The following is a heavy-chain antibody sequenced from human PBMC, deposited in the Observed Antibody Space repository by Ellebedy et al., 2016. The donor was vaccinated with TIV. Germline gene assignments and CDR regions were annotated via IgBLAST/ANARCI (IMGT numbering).Heavy chain of an antibody. Sequence: PGGSLRLSCAASGFTFSDYWMHWVRQAPGKGLVWVSRIHSDGSTNYADSVKGRFTISRDNAKNTVYLQMSSLRAEDMAVYYCARVGHGIDYYYGMDVWGQGTTVTVS. CDR3: ARVGHGIDYYYGMDV. CDR2: IHSDGST. J-gene: IGHJ6*02. D-gene: IGHD2-21*02. CDR1: GFTFSDYW. V-gene: IGHV3-74*01.